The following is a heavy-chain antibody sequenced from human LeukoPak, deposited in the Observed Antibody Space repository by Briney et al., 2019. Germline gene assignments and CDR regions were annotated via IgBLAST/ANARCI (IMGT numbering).Heavy chain of an antibody. D-gene: IGHD3-22*01. CDR2: IYYDGTT. CDR1: GDSITNGGYF. V-gene: IGHV4-31*03. Sequence: SETLSLTCTVSGDSITNGGYFWSWIRQHPGKGLEWIGYIYYDGTTYYSPSLKSRVTISVDTSKNQFSLKLSSVTAADTAVYYCATLRGSYYYDSSGIGDAFDIWGQGTMVTVSS. J-gene: IGHJ3*02. CDR3: ATLRGSYYYDSSGIGDAFDI.